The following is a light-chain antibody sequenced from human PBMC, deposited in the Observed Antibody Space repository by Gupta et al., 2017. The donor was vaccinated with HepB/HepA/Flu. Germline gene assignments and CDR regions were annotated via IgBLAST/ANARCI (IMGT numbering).Light chain of an antibody. CDR3: QQSDSPPQT. CDR2: AAS. J-gene: IGKJ2*01. Sequence: DIQMTQSPSSLSASVGDRVIITCRASQSIMSYLNWYQQKLGKAPELLIHAASNLQSGVPSRFSDSGSGTDFTLTISSLQPEDFATYYCQQSDSPPQTFGQGTKLEIK. CDR1: QSIMSY. V-gene: IGKV1-39*01.